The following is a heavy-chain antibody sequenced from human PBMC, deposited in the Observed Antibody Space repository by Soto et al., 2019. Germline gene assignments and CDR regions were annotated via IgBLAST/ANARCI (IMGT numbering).Heavy chain of an antibody. CDR2: ISSSSGATT. CDR3: AQMDTMTTSAFDV. D-gene: IGHD5-12*01. J-gene: IGHJ3*01. CDR1: TFNFNVYS. Sequence: VQLWQSGGDLVQPGGSLRLPCKASTFNFNVYSMTWFRKPPGKGLEWVAAISSSSGATTYYAESVKGRFTISRDNSKNTLFLQLNSLRGEDTAMYYCAQMDTMTTSAFDVWGPGAMVTVSS. V-gene: IGHV3-23*01.